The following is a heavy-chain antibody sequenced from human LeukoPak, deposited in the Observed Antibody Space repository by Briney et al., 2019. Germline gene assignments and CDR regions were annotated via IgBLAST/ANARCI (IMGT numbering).Heavy chain of an antibody. D-gene: IGHD3-10*02. CDR3: ARDRVATIFTYHPMFDS. CDR1: GFNFRAYW. V-gene: IGHV3-74*01. CDR2: INPDESDK. J-gene: IGHJ5*01. Sequence: GGSLRLSCTTSGFNFRAYWMAWVRQAPGKGLEWVSRINPDESDKAYADSVKGRFTISRDNAKSTLYLQMNSLRVEDTAVYYCARDRVATIFTYHPMFDSWGPGTLVTVSS.